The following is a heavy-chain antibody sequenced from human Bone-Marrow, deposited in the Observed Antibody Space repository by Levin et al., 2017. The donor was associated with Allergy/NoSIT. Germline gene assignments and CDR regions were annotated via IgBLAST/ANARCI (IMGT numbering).Heavy chain of an antibody. V-gene: IGHV4-30-2*01. CDR1: GGSIISSGYS. Sequence: LRLSCTVSGGSIISSGYSWNWIRQPPGKGLEWIGYIYHSGSFYYNLSLKSRVTISIDKSKNQFSLKLSSVTATDTAVYYCARAGYSDYSNQKWFDPWGQGTLVTVSS. J-gene: IGHJ5*02. D-gene: IGHD4-11*01. CDR2: IYHSGSF. CDR3: ARAGYSDYSNQKWFDP.